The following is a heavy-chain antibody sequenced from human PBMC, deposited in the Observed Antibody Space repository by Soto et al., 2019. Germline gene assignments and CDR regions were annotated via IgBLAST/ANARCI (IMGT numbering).Heavy chain of an antibody. D-gene: IGHD3-3*01. J-gene: IGHJ4*02. V-gene: IGHV3-66*01. CDR3: ARDWYDFWSGSLVD. CDR2: LYSGGTT. Sequence: GGSLRLSCAVTGFTVSRMYMTWVRQAPGKGLEWVSVLYSGGTTYYADSVKGRFTISGDNSENTLYLQMNSLRAEDTAVYYCARDWYDFWSGSLVDWGQGTLVTVSS. CDR1: GFTVSRMY.